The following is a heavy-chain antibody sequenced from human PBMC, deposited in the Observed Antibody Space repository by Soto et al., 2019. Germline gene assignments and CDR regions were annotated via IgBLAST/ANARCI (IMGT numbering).Heavy chain of an antibody. CDR2: IYWNVDK. CDR1: GFSLTTRGVV. D-gene: IGHD4-17*01. J-gene: IGHJ5*02. V-gene: IGHV2-5*01. Sequence: QITLKESGPTLVKPTQNLTLTCPFSGFSLTTRGVVVGWIRQPPGQALEWLALIYWNVDKRYSTSRKSRRTITKDTSKTQVVLTMTNMYPADTDTYFCAHRTTTVTWWFDPWGQGTLVTVSS. CDR3: AHRTTTVTWWFDP.